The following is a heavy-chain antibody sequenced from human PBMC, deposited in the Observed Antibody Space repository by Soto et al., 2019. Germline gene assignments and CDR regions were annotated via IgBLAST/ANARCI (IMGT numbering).Heavy chain of an antibody. J-gene: IGHJ4*02. CDR1: GFTFSTYA. CDR3: AKSYSSNWYDYFDY. Sequence: PGGSLRLSCAASGFTFSTYAMSWVRQAPGKGLEWVSAISGSGGSTYYADSVKGRFTIPRDNSKNTLYLQMNSLRAEDTALYYCAKSYSSNWYDYFDYWGQGTLVTVSS. CDR2: ISGSGGST. V-gene: IGHV3-23*01. D-gene: IGHD6-13*01.